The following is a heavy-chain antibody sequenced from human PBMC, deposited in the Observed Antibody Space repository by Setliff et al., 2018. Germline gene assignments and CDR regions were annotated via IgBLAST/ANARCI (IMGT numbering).Heavy chain of an antibody. D-gene: IGHD3-22*01. CDR3: AKELRITMIVVANYYGMDV. V-gene: IGHV3-21*04. Sequence: GGSLRLSCAASGFTFSSYSMNWVRQAPGKGLEWVSSISSSSSYIYYADSVKGRFTISRDNAKNSLYLQMNSLRAEDTAVYYCAKELRITMIVVANYYGMDVWGQGTTVTVSS. J-gene: IGHJ6*02. CDR2: ISSSSSYI. CDR1: GFTFSSYS.